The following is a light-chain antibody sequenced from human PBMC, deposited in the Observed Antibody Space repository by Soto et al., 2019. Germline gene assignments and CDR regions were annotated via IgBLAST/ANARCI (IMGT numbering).Light chain of an antibody. Sequence: QSALTQPASVSGSPGQSITISCTGTSTDVGAYNYVSWYQHHPGKAPKLLIYEVINRPSGVSNRFSGSKSGNTASLTISGLQAEDEADYYCSSYTSSTTPRVFGGGTKLTVL. CDR1: STDVGAYNY. J-gene: IGLJ2*01. CDR3: SSYTSSTTPRV. V-gene: IGLV2-14*01. CDR2: EVI.